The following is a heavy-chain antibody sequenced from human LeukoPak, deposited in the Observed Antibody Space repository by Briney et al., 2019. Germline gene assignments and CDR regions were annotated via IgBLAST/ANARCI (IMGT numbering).Heavy chain of an antibody. D-gene: IGHD3-16*01. Sequence: SETLSLTCTVSGGSISSRSYCWSWIRQPPGKGLEWIGYTSYSGNTNYNPSLKSRVTMSVDTSRKQFSLRLTSVTAADTAVYYCANYGVVLATYGSPSPFVYWGQGTLVTVSS. CDR2: TSYSGNT. J-gene: IGHJ4*02. V-gene: IGHV4-61*01. CDR1: GGSISSRSYC. CDR3: ANYGVVLATYGSPSPFVY.